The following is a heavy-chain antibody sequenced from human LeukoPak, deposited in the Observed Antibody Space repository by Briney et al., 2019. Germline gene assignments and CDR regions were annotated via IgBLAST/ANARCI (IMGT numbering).Heavy chain of an antibody. Sequence: GGSLRLSCAASGFTFDDYRMSWVRHAPGKGLEWVSGINWNGGSTGYADSVKGRFTISRDNAKNSLYLQMNSLRAEDTALYYCARGTLKAAATDFDYWGQGTLVTVSS. CDR3: ARGTLKAAATDFDY. CDR1: GFTFDDYR. J-gene: IGHJ4*02. V-gene: IGHV3-20*04. D-gene: IGHD6-13*01. CDR2: INWNGGST.